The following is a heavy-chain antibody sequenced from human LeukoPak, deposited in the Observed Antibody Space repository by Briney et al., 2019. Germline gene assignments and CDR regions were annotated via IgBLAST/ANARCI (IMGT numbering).Heavy chain of an antibody. Sequence: ASVKVSCTGSGYTFTGYYIHWVRQAPGQALGWMAWINPDSGDTRYSQEFQGSVTVTRDTSISTAYMELSRLRSHDTAVYDCARGPIVTSDGGRGTLVTFSS. CDR3: ARGPIVTSD. J-gene: IGHJ4*02. CDR2: INPDSGDT. D-gene: IGHD4-11*01. CDR1: GYTFTGYY. V-gene: IGHV1-2*02.